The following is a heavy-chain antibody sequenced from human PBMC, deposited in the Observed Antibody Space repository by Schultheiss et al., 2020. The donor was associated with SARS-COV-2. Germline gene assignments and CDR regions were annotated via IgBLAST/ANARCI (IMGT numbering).Heavy chain of an antibody. Sequence: GGSLRLSCAASGFTVSSNYMSWVRQAPGKGLEWVSVIYSGGSTYYADSVKGRFTISRDNSKNTLYLQMNSLRDEDSAVYYCARGRSYGESFDYWGQGTLVTVSS. J-gene: IGHJ4*02. V-gene: IGHV3-53*01. CDR3: ARGRSYGESFDY. CDR2: IYSGGST. D-gene: IGHD4-17*01. CDR1: GFTVSSNY.